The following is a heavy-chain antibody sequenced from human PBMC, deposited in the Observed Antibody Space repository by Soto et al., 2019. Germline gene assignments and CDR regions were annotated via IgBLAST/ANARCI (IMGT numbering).Heavy chain of an antibody. D-gene: IGHD6-6*01. CDR1: GGTFSSYA. CDR2: IIPIFGTA. CDR3: ARGEEYSSSSPYYYGMDV. Sequence: SVKVSCKASGGTFSSYAISWVRQAPGQGLEWMGGIIPIFGTANYAQKFQGRVTITADESTSTAYMELSSLRSEDTAVYYCARGEEYSSSSPYYYGMDVWGQGTTVTVSS. V-gene: IGHV1-69*13. J-gene: IGHJ6*02.